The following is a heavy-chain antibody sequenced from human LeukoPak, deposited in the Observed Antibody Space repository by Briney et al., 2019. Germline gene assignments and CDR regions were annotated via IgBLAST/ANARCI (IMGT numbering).Heavy chain of an antibody. Sequence: EGSLRLSCAASGFTFSNAWMSWVRQAPGKGLEWVGRIKSKTDGGTTDYAAPVKGRFTISRDDSKNTLYLQMNSLKTEDTAVYYCTTDPDYYDSSGYYYPPYYWGQGTLVTVSS. CDR1: GFTFSNAW. V-gene: IGHV3-15*01. CDR2: IKSKTDGGTT. J-gene: IGHJ4*02. D-gene: IGHD3-22*01. CDR3: TTDPDYYDSSGYYYPPYY.